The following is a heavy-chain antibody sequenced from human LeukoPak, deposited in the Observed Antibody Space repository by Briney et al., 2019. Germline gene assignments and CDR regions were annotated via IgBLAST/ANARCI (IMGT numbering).Heavy chain of an antibody. Sequence: GGSLRLSGAASGLNLRGSAMHWVRQASGKGLEWVGRIRSKANRYATAYAASVKGRFTIARDDSKNTAYLQMNSLKTEDTAVYYCTRPRWGYYDSSGYNDAFDIWGQGTMVTVSS. J-gene: IGHJ3*02. CDR1: GLNLRGSA. V-gene: IGHV3-73*01. CDR3: TRPRWGYYDSSGYNDAFDI. D-gene: IGHD3-22*01. CDR2: IRSKANRYAT.